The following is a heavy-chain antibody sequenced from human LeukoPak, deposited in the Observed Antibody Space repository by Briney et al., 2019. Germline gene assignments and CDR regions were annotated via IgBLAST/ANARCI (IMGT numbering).Heavy chain of an antibody. V-gene: IGHV3-33*06. D-gene: IGHD5-12*01. CDR3: AKAGYSGNIDY. J-gene: IGHJ4*02. Sequence: PGGSLRLSCAASGFTFNNYGMHWVRQAPGKGLEWVAVIWYDGSNKYYADSVKGRFTISRDNSKNTLYLQMNSLRAEDTAVYYCAKAGYSGNIDYWGQGTLVTVSS. CDR2: IWYDGSNK. CDR1: GFTFNNYG.